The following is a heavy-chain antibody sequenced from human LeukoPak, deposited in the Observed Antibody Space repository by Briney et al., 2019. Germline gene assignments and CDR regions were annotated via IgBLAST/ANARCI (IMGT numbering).Heavy chain of an antibody. CDR2: INQHGGTE. CDR1: GFTFSSFW. J-gene: IGHJ4*01. V-gene: IGHV3-7*01. Sequence: PGGSLRLSCAASGFTFSSFWMSWVRQAPGKGLEWVANINQHGGTEKYVDSVKGRFTISRDNAKNLMHLQMNSLRAEDTAVYYCARTDLTSYGYFDYWGQGTLVTVSS. D-gene: IGHD3-10*01. CDR3: ARTDLTSYGYFDY.